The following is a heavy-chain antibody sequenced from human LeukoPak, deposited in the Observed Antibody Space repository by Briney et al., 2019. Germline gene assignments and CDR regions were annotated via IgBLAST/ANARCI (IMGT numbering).Heavy chain of an antibody. Sequence: GGSLRLSCAASGFTFDDYSMQWVRQAPGKGLEWVSGISWNSGTIGYADSVKGRFTISRDNAKNSLYLQMNSLRAEDTALYYCTKMRRGGDGLDIWGQGTLVTVSA. CDR2: ISWNSGTI. CDR1: GFTFDDYS. D-gene: IGHD2-21*02. CDR3: TKMRRGGDGLDI. J-gene: IGHJ4*02. V-gene: IGHV3-9*01.